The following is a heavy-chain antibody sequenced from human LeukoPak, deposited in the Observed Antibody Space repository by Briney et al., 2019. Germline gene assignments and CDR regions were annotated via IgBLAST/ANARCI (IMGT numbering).Heavy chain of an antibody. D-gene: IGHD3-10*01. J-gene: IGHJ4*02. Sequence: GGSLRLSCAASGFTFSSYWMSWVRQAPGKGLEWVANIKQDGSEKYYVDSVKGRFTISGDNAKNSLYLQMNSLRAEDTAVYYCARLRWYYGSGSYGYWGQGTLVTVSS. CDR2: IKQDGSEK. CDR1: GFTFSSYW. V-gene: IGHV3-7*01. CDR3: ARLRWYYGSGSYGY.